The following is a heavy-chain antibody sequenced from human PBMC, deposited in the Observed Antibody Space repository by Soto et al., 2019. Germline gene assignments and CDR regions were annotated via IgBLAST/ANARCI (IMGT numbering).Heavy chain of an antibody. J-gene: IGHJ5*02. CDR2: FYSSGSI. Sequence: SETLSLTCIVSGYSITSGGYYWSWIRHHPGKGLEWIGSFYSSGSIIYNPSLRSRVSISGDTSSNQFSMSLTSVTAADTARYYCARMYSSGSGWFHPWGQGTLVTVSS. CDR3: ARMYSSGSGWFHP. CDR1: GYSITSGGYY. D-gene: IGHD6-19*01. V-gene: IGHV4-31*03.